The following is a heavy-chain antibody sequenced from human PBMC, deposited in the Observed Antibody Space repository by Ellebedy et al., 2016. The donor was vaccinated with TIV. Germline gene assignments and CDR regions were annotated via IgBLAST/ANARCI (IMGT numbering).Heavy chain of an antibody. V-gene: IGHV4-34*01. CDR3: ARGWGGDLTY. CDR2: INHSGST. J-gene: IGHJ4*02. Sequence: SETLSLXXAVYGGSFSGYYWSWIRQPPGKGLEWLGEINHSGSTSYNPSLKSRVTISLDTSKNQFSLKLSSVTAADTAVYYCARGWGGDLTYWGQGTLVTVSS. CDR1: GGSFSGYY. D-gene: IGHD2-21*02.